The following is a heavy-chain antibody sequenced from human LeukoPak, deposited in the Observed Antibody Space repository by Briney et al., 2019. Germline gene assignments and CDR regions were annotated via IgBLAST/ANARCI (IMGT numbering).Heavy chain of an antibody. Sequence: PGGSLRLSCAASGLAFSAYKMHWVRQAPRKGLVWVSRISTDGYTTDYADFVQGRFTASRDNTKNTWSLEMNSLRAEDTAVYYCARPIGGAANSPFDYWGQGTLVTVSS. V-gene: IGHV3-74*01. J-gene: IGHJ4*02. CDR2: ISTDGYTT. D-gene: IGHD1-26*01. CDR1: GLAFSAYK. CDR3: ARPIGGAANSPFDY.